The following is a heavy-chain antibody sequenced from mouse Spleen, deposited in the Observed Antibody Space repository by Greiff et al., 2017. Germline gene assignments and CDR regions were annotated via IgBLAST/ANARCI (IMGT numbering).Heavy chain of an antibody. J-gene: IGHJ2*01. CDR3: ARGDPVLWYLDY. D-gene: IGHD3-3*01. V-gene: IGHV1-82*01. CDR1: GYAFSSSW. Sequence: QVQLQQSGPELVKPGASVKISCKASGYAFSSSWMNWVKQRPGKGLEWIGRIYPGDGDTNYNGKFKGKATLTADKSSSTAYMQLSSLTSEDSAVYFCARGDPVLWYLDYWGQGTTLTVSS. CDR2: IYPGDGDT.